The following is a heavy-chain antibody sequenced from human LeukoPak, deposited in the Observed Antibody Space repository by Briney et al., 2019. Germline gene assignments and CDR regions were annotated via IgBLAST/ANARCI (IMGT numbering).Heavy chain of an antibody. CDR2: IYSGGST. J-gene: IGHJ3*02. D-gene: IGHD2-21*02. Sequence: GGSLRLSCAASGFTVSSNYMSWVRQAPGKGLEWVSVIYSGGSTYYADSVKGRFTISRDNSKNTLYLQMNSLRAEDTAVYYCARDGTCGGACKGAFVIWGQGTMVTISS. V-gene: IGHV3-66*01. CDR3: ARDGTCGGACKGAFVI. CDR1: GFTVSSNY.